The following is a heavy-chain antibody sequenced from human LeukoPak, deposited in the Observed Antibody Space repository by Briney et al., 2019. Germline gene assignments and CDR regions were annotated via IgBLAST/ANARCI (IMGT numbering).Heavy chain of an antibody. V-gene: IGHV4-4*07. J-gene: IGHJ4*02. Sequence: SETLSLTCTVSGGSISSYYWSWIRQPAGKGLEWIGRIYTSGSTNYNPSLKSRVTMSVDTSKNQFSLKLSSVTAADTAVYYCARAYDSSGYSLAFDYWGQGTLVTVSS. CDR3: ARAYDSSGYSLAFDY. CDR2: IYTSGST. CDR1: GGSISSYY. D-gene: IGHD3-22*01.